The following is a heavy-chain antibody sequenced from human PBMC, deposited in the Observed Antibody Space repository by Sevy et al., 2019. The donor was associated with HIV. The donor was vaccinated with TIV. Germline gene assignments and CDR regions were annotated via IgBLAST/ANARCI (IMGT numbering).Heavy chain of an antibody. J-gene: IGHJ6*02. V-gene: IGHV3-23*01. D-gene: IGHD2-15*01. CDR1: GFTFSRYA. CDR3: ARVVEVLPGYYYGMDV. CDR2: LGGSVDMT. Sequence: GGSLRLSCVASGFTFSRYAMSWVRQAPGKGLKWVSALGGSVDMTYYADFVKGRFTISRDNAKNTLYLQMNSLRAEDTAVYYCARVVEVLPGYYYGMDVWGQGTTVTVSS.